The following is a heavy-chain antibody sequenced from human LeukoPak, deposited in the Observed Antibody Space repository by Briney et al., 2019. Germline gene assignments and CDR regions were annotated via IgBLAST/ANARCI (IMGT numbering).Heavy chain of an antibody. CDR3: AKAQGWNYENWFDP. CDR1: GFTFSSFA. Sequence: GGSLGLSLPAPGFTFSSFAMGWVRKAPGKGLDWVSAISGSGGSTYYADSVKGRFTISRDNSKNTLYLQMNSLRAEDTAVYYCAKAQGWNYENWFDPWGQGTLVTVSS. J-gene: IGHJ5*02. D-gene: IGHD1-7*01. V-gene: IGHV3-23*01. CDR2: ISGSGGST.